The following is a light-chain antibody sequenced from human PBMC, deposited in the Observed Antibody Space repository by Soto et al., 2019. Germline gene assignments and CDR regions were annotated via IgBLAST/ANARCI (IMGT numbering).Light chain of an antibody. Sequence: EFVLTQSPGTLSLSPGERATLSCRASQSVSSSYLAWYQQKPGQAPRLLIYGASSRATGIPDRFSGSGSGKDFALTISQLEPEDFAVYYCQQYVLSRWTFGQGTKVEIK. V-gene: IGKV3-20*01. J-gene: IGKJ1*01. CDR3: QQYVLSRWT. CDR2: GAS. CDR1: QSVSSSY.